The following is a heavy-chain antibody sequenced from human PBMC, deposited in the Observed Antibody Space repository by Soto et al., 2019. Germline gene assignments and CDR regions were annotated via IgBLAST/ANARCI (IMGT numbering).Heavy chain of an antibody. V-gene: IGHV4-59*01. Sequence: PSETLSLTCTVSGGSISSYYWSWIRQPPGKGLEWIGYIYYSGSTNYNPSLKSRVTISVDTSKNQFSLKLSSVTAADTAVYYCARATYYYGSGSYEHAMDVWGRGTTVTVSS. CDR2: IYYSGST. CDR1: GGSISSYY. J-gene: IGHJ6*02. CDR3: ARATYYYGSGSYEHAMDV. D-gene: IGHD3-10*01.